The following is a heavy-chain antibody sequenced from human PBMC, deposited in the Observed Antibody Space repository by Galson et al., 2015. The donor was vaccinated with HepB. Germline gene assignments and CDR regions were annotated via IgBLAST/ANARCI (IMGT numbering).Heavy chain of an antibody. Sequence: SLRLSCAASGFTFDDYAMHWVRQAPGTGLQWVSGINWNSGSIDYADSVKGRFTISRDNAKNSLYLQMNSLRAEDTALYYCSKDVGSVWPWDGFHIWGQGTMVTVSS. J-gene: IGHJ3*02. CDR1: GFTFDDYA. D-gene: IGHD6-19*01. CDR2: INWNSGSI. V-gene: IGHV3-9*01. CDR3: SKDVGSVWPWDGFHI.